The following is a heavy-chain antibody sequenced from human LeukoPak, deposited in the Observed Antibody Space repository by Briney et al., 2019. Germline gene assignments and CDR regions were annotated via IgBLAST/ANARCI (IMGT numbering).Heavy chain of an antibody. V-gene: IGHV1-8*01. CDR2: MNPNSGNT. D-gene: IGHD6-13*01. Sequence: ASVKVSXKASGYTFTSYDINWVRQATGQGLEWMGWMNPNSGNTGYAQKFQGRVTMTRNTSISTAYMELSSLRSEDTAVYYCARMSSSWYSTSYDYWGQGTLVTVSS. CDR3: ARMSSSWYSTSYDY. J-gene: IGHJ4*02. CDR1: GYTFTSYD.